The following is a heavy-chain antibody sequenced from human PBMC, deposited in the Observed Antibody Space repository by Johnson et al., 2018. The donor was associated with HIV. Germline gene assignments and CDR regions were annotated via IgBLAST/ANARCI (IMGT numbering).Heavy chain of an antibody. CDR3: ARESRDGPNLRAFDI. V-gene: IGHV3-53*01. CDR1: GFTVNGNY. CDR2: IYSGDPT. D-gene: IGHD5-24*01. J-gene: IGHJ3*02. Sequence: VQLVESGGGLIQPGGSLRLSCAASGFTVNGNYMSWVRQAPGKGLEWVSVIYSGDPTYYAASVKGRFTISRDTSKNTLYLQMNNLRAGDTAVYFCARESRDGPNLRAFDIWGQGTTVIVSS.